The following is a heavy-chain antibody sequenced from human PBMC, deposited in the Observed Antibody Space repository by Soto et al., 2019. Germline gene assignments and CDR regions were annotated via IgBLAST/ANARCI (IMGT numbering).Heavy chain of an antibody. CDR3: ARGQGVVVPAAPRGMDV. Sequence: LSLTCAVYGGSFSGYYWSWIRQPPGKGLEWIGEINHSGSTNYNPSLKSRVTISVDTSKNQFSLKLSSVTAADTAVYYCARGQGVVVPAAPRGMDVWGQGTTVTVSS. D-gene: IGHD2-2*01. J-gene: IGHJ6*02. CDR2: INHSGST. CDR1: GGSFSGYY. V-gene: IGHV4-34*01.